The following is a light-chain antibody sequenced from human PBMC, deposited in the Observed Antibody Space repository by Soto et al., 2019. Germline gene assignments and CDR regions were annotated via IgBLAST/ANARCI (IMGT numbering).Light chain of an antibody. V-gene: IGLV2-14*01. CDR1: SSDVGGYNY. Sequence: QSALTQPASVSGSPGQSITISCTGTSSDVGGYNYVSWYQQHTGKAPKLMIYEVSNRPSGVSNRFSGSKSGNTASLTISGLQAEDEADYYCSSYTRSSPYVFGTGTKLTVL. J-gene: IGLJ1*01. CDR2: EVS. CDR3: SSYTRSSPYV.